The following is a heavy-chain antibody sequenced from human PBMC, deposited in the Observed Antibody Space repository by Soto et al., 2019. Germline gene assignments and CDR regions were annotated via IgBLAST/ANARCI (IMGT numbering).Heavy chain of an antibody. J-gene: IGHJ6*03. Sequence: GSLRLSCAASGFTFSSYAMHWVRQAPGKGLEYVSAISSNGGSTYNANSVKGRFTISRDNSKNTLYHQMGSLRAEDMAVYYCARGSETVVPAAPRIYYYYYMDVWGKGTTVTVSS. D-gene: IGHD2-2*01. CDR3: ARGSETVVPAAPRIYYYYYMDV. CDR1: GFTFSSYA. CDR2: ISSNGGST. V-gene: IGHV3-64*01.